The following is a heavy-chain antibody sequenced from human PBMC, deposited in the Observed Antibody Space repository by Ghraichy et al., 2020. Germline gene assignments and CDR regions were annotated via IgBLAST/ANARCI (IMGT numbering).Heavy chain of an antibody. D-gene: IGHD1-20*01. Sequence: GGSLRLSCAASGFSFRNYGMHWVRQAPGKGLEWVAVVSFDGNNEYYADSVKGRFTISRDNSKNTLYRQMKSMRREDTAVYYWGKAAKGYNWNLREYFEPGGQG. CDR1: GFSFRNYG. CDR2: VSFDGNNE. J-gene: IGHJ5*02. V-gene: IGHV3-30*18. CDR3: GKAAKGYNWNLREYFEP.